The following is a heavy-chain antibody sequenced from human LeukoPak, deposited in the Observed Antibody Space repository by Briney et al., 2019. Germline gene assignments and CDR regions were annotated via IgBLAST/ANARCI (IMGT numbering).Heavy chain of an antibody. D-gene: IGHD6-6*01. J-gene: IGHJ3*02. CDR3: VRVSSSRGKLDAFDI. Sequence: ASVRVSCKASGYTLTSYGISWVRQAPGQGLVCMGWTNTYNGNTNYAQDFQDRVTMTIDTSTSTAYMELRSLGSDDTALYYCVRVSSSRGKLDAFDIWGQGTMVIVSS. CDR2: TNTYNGNT. CDR1: GYTLTSYG. V-gene: IGHV1-18*01.